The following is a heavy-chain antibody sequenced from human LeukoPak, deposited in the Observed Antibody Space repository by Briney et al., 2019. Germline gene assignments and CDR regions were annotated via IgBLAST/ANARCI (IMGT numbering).Heavy chain of an antibody. V-gene: IGHV1-18*01. Sequence: ASVKVSCKASGYTFTSYGISWVRQAPGQGLEGMGWISAHNGNTNYAQKLQGRVTMTTDTSTSTPYMELRSLRSDDTAVYYCARVYCSSTSCYVKTWFDPWGQGTLVTVSS. CDR3: ARVYCSSTSCYVKTWFDP. CDR1: GYTFTSYG. D-gene: IGHD2-2*01. CDR2: ISAHNGNT. J-gene: IGHJ5*02.